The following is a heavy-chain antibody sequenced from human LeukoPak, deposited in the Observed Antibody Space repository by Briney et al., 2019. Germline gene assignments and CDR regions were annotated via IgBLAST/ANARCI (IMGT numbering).Heavy chain of an antibody. D-gene: IGHD3-10*01. V-gene: IGHV4-4*02. CDR1: GGSISSSNW. CDR3: ASASANYYGSGRGAFDI. CDR2: IYHSGST. Sequence: SETLSLTCAVSGGSISSSNWWSWVRQPPGKGLEWIGEIYHSGSTNYNPSLKSRVTISVDKSKNQFSLKLSSVTAADTAVYYCASASANYYGSGRGAFDIWGQGTMVTVSS. J-gene: IGHJ3*02.